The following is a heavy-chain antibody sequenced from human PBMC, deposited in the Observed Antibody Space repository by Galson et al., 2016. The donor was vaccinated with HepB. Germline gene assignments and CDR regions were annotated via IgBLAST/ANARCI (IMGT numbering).Heavy chain of an antibody. Sequence: SLRLSCAASGFTFSSYGMHWVRQAPGKGLEWVAVISYDGSNKYYADSVKGRFTISRDNSKNTLYLQMNSLRAEDTAVYYCARGGDYSGSGSYRPWGQGSLVTVSS. CDR1: GFTFSSYG. V-gene: IGHV3-30*03. CDR2: ISYDGSNK. CDR3: ARGGDYSGSGSYRP. J-gene: IGHJ5*02. D-gene: IGHD3-10*01.